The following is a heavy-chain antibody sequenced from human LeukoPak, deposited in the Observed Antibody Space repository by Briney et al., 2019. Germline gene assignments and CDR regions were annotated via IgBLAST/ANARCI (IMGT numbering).Heavy chain of an antibody. V-gene: IGHV4-59*01. D-gene: IGHD3-10*01. CDR1: GGSFSSYY. Sequence: SETLSLTCTVSGGSFSSYYWSWIRQPPGKGLEWIGYIYYSGSTNYNPSLKSRVTISVDTSKNQFSLKLSSVTAADTAVYYCAASGSGSYYGAFDYWGQGTLVTVSS. J-gene: IGHJ4*02. CDR2: IYYSGST. CDR3: AASGSGSYYGAFDY.